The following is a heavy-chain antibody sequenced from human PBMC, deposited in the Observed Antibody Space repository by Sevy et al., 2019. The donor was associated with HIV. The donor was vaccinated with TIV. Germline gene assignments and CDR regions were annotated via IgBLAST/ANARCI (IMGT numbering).Heavy chain of an antibody. CDR2: TRNKADGYTT. CDR1: GFTFSDHY. CDR3: ATHAGIAAAGRVFDY. V-gene: IGHV3-72*01. Sequence: GGSLRLSCVASGFTFSDHYMEWVRQAPGKGLEWVGRTRNKADGYTTEYAASVKGRFTISRDESKNSLYVQMNSLKAEDTDVYYCATHAGIAAAGRVFDYWGQGILVTVSS. J-gene: IGHJ4*02. D-gene: IGHD6-13*01.